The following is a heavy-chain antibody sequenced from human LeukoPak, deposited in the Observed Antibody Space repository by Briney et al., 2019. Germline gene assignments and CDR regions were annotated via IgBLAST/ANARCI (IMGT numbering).Heavy chain of an antibody. D-gene: IGHD4-17*01. V-gene: IGHV3-53*01. J-gene: IGHJ6*03. CDR3: VKVSGDYDYYYYYMDV. CDR2: IYSGGST. CDR1: GFTVSSNY. Sequence: GGSLRLSCAASGFTVSSNYMSWVRQAPGKGLEWVSVIYSGGSTYYADSVKGRFTISRDNSKNTLYLQMNSLRAEDTAVYYCVKVSGDYDYYYYYMDVWGKGTTVTISS.